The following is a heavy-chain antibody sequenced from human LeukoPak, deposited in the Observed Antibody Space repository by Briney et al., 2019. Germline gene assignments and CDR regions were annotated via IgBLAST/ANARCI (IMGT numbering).Heavy chain of an antibody. CDR1: VYTLTELS. J-gene: IGHJ4*02. CDR2: YDHEDGEP. CDR3: ATSGRKPVLC. D-gene: IGHD1-26*01. V-gene: IGHV1-24*01. Sequence: ASVKVSCKVSVYTLTELSMQWVGQAPGKGLERMEGYDHEDGEPNYAKKFQGRVTMDEDPSKATAYEELGSVRSEETAVSYCATSGRKPVLCGGRGTLDTVSS.